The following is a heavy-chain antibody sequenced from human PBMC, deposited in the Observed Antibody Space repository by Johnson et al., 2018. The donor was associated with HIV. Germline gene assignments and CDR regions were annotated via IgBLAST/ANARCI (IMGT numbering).Heavy chain of an antibody. CDR3: ARASYYYGSADI. J-gene: IGHJ3*02. CDR2: ISGSGTNI. Sequence: QMQLVESGGGLVKPGGSLRLSCAASGFNFRDYYMNWIRQAPGKGLEWLSYISGSGTNIYYADSVKGRFTISRDNAKKSLFLQMNSLRAEDTAVYYCARASYYYGSADIWGQGTMVTVSS. CDR1: GFNFRDYY. V-gene: IGHV3-11*04. D-gene: IGHD3-10*01.